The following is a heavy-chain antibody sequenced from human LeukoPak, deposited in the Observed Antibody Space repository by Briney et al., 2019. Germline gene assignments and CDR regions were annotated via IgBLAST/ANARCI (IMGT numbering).Heavy chain of an antibody. V-gene: IGHV3-30*02. D-gene: IGHD1-1*01. CDR1: GFTFSNYK. J-gene: IGHJ4*02. Sequence: GGSLRLSCAASGFTFSNYKMDWVRQAPGKGLEWVAFIRYGGSNKYYADSVKGRFTISRDNSKNTLYLQMNSLRAEDTAVYYCAKDRGSWNDGNLDYWGQGTLVTVSS. CDR2: IRYGGSNK. CDR3: AKDRGSWNDGNLDY.